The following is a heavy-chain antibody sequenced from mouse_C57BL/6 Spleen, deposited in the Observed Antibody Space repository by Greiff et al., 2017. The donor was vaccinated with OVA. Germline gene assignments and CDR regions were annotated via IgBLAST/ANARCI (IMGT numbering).Heavy chain of an antibody. D-gene: IGHD1-1*01. CDR1: GFTFSSYG. V-gene: IGHV5-6*01. Sequence: EVKLMESGGDLVKPGGSLKLPCAASGFTFSSYGMSWVRQTPDKRLEWVATISSGGSYTYYPDSVMGRLPISRDNAKNNLYLQMSSLKSEDTAMYYCARQNYGSSPWFAYWGQGTLVTVSA. J-gene: IGHJ3*01. CDR2: ISSGGSYT. CDR3: ARQNYGSSPWFAY.